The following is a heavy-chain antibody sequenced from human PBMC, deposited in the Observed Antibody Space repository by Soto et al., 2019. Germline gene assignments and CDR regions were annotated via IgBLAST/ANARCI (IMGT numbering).Heavy chain of an antibody. CDR1: SDSIAGENW. Sequence: QVQLQESGPGLVKPSETLSLTCTVSSDSIAGENWWRWVRQPPGMGLEWIGEIFHTGGTNYNPSLKRRVTMEVDKSKNQFSLKLISATAADTAGYYCARVFAAGSGWMYYFDFWGQGTLVSVSS. V-gene: IGHV4-4*02. CDR3: ARVFAAGSGWMYYFDF. J-gene: IGHJ4*02. CDR2: IFHTGGT. D-gene: IGHD6-13*01.